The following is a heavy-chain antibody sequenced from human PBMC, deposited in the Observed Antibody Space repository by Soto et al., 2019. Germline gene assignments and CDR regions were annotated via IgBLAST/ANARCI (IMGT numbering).Heavy chain of an antibody. D-gene: IGHD5-18*01. J-gene: IGHJ6*02. CDR1: GGTFSSYA. CDR3: VREAGRAMVSRYYYYYGMDV. CDR2: IIPIFGTA. V-gene: IGHV1-69*13. Sequence: ASVKVSCKASGGTFSSYAISWVRQAPGQGLEWMGGIIPIFGTANYAQKFQGRVTITADESTSTAYMELSSLRSEDTAVYYCVREAGRAMVSRYYYYYGMDVWGQGTTVTVSS.